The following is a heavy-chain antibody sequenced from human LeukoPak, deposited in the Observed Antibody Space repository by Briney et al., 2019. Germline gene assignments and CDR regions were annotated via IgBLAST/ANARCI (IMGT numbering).Heavy chain of an antibody. V-gene: IGHV1-2*02. D-gene: IGHD3-10*01. CDR2: INPNSGGT. J-gene: IGHJ5*02. CDR1: GYTFTGYY. Sequence: ASVKVSCKASGYTFTGYYMHWVRQAPGQGLEWMGWINPNSGGTNYAQKFQGRVTMTRDTSISTAYMELSRLRSDDTAVYYCARDEGSGYNWFDPWGQGTLVTVSS. CDR3: ARDEGSGYNWFDP.